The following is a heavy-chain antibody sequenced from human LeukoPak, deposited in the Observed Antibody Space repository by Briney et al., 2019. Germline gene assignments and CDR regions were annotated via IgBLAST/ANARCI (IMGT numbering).Heavy chain of an antibody. D-gene: IGHD1-20*01. CDR2: IDTSGSS. CDR3: ARGPRYTWSHRGYYYYMDV. V-gene: IGHV4-61*02. CDR1: GGSISSDSYY. J-gene: IGHJ6*03. Sequence: PSETLSLTCIVFGGSISSDSYYWSWIRQPAGKGLEWIGRIDTSGSSYSNPSLKSRVIISIDTSKNQFSLELNSLTAADTAIYYCARGPRYTWSHRGYYYYMDVWGKGTTVTVSS.